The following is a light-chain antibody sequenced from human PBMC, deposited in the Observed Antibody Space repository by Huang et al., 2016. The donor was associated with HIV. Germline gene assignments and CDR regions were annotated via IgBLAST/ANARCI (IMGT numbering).Light chain of an antibody. J-gene: IGKJ4*01. CDR1: QGISSR. V-gene: IGKV1-12*01. CDR2: ASS. CDR3: QQAYSFPRALT. Sequence: DIQMTQSPSSVSASVGDRVTITCRASQGISSRLAWYQQKPGKAPNFLIYASSSLQSGVPSRCSGSGSGTDFTLTISSLQPEDFATYYCQQAYSFPRALTFGGGTKVEIK.